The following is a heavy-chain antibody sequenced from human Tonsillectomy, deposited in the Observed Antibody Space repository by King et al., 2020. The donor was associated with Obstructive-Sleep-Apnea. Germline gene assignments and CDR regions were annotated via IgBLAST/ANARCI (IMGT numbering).Heavy chain of an antibody. J-gene: IGHJ3*02. CDR1: GGSISSYY. CDR2: IYYSGST. Sequence: PLQESGPGLVKPSETLSLTCTVSGGSISSYYWSWIRQPPGKGLEWIGYIYYSGSTNYNPSLKSRVTISVDTSKNQFSLKLSSVTAADTAVYYCASSLGLYCGGDCYGAFDIWGQGTMVTVSS. CDR3: ASSLGLYCGGDCYGAFDI. D-gene: IGHD2-21*02. V-gene: IGHV4-59*08.